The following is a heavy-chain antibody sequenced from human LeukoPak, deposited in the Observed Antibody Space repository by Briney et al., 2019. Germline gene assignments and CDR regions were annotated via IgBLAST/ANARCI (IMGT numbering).Heavy chain of an antibody. J-gene: IGHJ4*02. CDR2: INPNSGGT. CDR3: ARGSALPMVRGSVWGPTPSLFDY. Sequence: ASVKVSCKASGYTFTGYYMHWVRQAPGQGREWMGWINPNSGGTNYAQKFQGRVTMTRDTSISTAYMELSSLRSDDTAVYYCARGSALPMVRGSVWGPTPSLFDYWGQGTLVTVSS. V-gene: IGHV1-2*02. D-gene: IGHD3-10*01. CDR1: GYTFTGYY.